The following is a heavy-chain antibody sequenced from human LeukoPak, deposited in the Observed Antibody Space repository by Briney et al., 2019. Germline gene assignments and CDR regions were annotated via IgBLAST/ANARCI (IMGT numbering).Heavy chain of an antibody. CDR3: AKDRANWAIDD. CDR2: IGGDGVA. CDR1: GFTFSSNT. D-gene: IGHD2-2*02. Sequence: GGSLRLSCAASGFTFSSNTMRWVRQAPGKGLEWVSYIGGDGVAFYADSVKGRFTMSKDDARKSLYLQMSSLRVEDTALYYCAKDRANWAIDDWGQGTQVTVSS. J-gene: IGHJ4*02. V-gene: IGHV3-48*01.